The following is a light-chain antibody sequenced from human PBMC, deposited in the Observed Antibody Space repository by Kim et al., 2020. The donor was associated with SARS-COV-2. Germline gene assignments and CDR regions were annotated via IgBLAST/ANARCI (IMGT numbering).Light chain of an antibody. CDR3: LVWLGSGDNPV. Sequence: SYELTQPPSVSVAPGETANLTWGGNNIGNKNVHWYQQKPGQAPVLVIYYDTERPSGIPERISGSNSGNTATLTITRVEVGDEADYFCLVWLGSGDNPVFGRGTQLTVL. J-gene: IGLJ2*01. CDR2: YDT. CDR1: NIGNKN. V-gene: IGLV3-21*04.